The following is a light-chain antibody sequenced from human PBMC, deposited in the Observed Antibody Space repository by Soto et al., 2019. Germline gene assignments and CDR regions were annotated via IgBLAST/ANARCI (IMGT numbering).Light chain of an antibody. J-gene: IGKJ1*01. CDR2: DSS. CDR3: QQYNSYSPG. Sequence: DIQMTQSQSTLAASVGARVTITCRASQSISSWLAWYQQKPGKAPKLLIYDSSSLESGVPSRFSGSGSGTEFTLTIISLQPDDFATYYCQQYNSYSPGFGQGNKVEIK. CDR1: QSISSW. V-gene: IGKV1-5*01.